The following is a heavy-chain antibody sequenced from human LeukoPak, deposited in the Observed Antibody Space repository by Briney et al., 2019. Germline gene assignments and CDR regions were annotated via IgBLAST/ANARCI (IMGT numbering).Heavy chain of an antibody. J-gene: IGHJ4*02. CDR1: GGSISSGDYY. Sequence: PSETLSLTCTVSGGSISSGDYYWSWIRQPPGKGLEWLGYIYYSGSTYYNPSLKSRVTISVDTSKNQFSLKLSSVTAADTAVYYCARGLVDYYDSSGYFSFDYWGQGTLVTVSS. CDR2: IYYSGST. CDR3: ARGLVDYYDSSGYFSFDY. D-gene: IGHD3-22*01. V-gene: IGHV4-30-4*01.